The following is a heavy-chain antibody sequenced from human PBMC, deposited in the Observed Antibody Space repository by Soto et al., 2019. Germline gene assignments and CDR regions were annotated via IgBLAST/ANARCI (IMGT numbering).Heavy chain of an antibody. J-gene: IGHJ4*02. CDR3: ARDGDVNTGFGKDY. CDR2: ISGNGADT. Sequence: EVQLLESGGGLVQPGGSVRLSCAASGFTFSHYAMSWVRQAPGKGLEWVSAISGNGADTTYAASVRGRFTISRDNSKDTLYLQMTSLSAEDTAMYYCARDGDVNTGFGKDYWGQGTLVTVSS. D-gene: IGHD3-16*01. V-gene: IGHV3-23*01. CDR1: GFTFSHYA.